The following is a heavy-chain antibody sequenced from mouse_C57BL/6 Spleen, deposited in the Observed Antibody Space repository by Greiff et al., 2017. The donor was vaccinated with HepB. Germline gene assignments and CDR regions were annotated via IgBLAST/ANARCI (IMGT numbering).Heavy chain of an antibody. J-gene: IGHJ3*01. Sequence: LQQPGAELVRPGTSVKLSCKASGYTFTSYWMHWVKQRPGQGLEWIGVIDPSDSYTNYNQKFKGKATLTVDTSTSTAYMHRSSLTSEDYAVYYCAREYYGSPWFAYWGQGTLVTVSA. CDR3: AREYYGSPWFAY. CDR2: IDPSDSYT. CDR1: GYTFTSYW. V-gene: IGHV1-59*01. D-gene: IGHD1-1*01.